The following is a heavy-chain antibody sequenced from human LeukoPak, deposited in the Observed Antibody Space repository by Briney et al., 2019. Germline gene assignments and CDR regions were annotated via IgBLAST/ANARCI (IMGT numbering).Heavy chain of an antibody. CDR2: IRSRAYGGTT. CDR3: TRDSAPGLITPDAFDI. Sequence: GGSLRLSCTASGFTFGDHAMSWFRQAPGKGLEWVGFIRSRAYGGTTAYAASVKGRFTISRDDSKNIAYLQMISLKTEDTAVYYCTRDSAPGLITPDAFDIWGQGTMVTVSS. J-gene: IGHJ3*02. V-gene: IGHV3-49*03. D-gene: IGHD3-22*01. CDR1: GFTFGDHA.